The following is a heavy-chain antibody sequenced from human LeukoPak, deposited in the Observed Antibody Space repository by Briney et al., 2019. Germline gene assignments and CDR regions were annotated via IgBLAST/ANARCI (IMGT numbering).Heavy chain of an antibody. V-gene: IGHV1-69*13. D-gene: IGHD3-22*01. CDR2: IIPIFGTA. Sequence: AASVTVSCKASGGTFSSYAISWVRQAPGQGLEWMGGIIPIFGTANYAQKFQGRVTITADESTSTAYMELSSLRSEDTAVYYCASPEKYYYDSSGPFDYWGQGTLVTVSS. CDR3: ASPEKYYYDSSGPFDY. J-gene: IGHJ4*02. CDR1: GGTFSSYA.